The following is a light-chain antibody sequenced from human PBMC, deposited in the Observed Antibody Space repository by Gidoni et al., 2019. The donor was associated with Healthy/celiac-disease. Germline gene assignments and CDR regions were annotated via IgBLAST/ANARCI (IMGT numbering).Light chain of an antibody. CDR2: AAS. Sequence: DIQLTQSPSFLSASVGDRVTITCRASQGISSYLAWYQQKPGKAPKLLIYAASTLQRGVPSRCSGSGSGTEFTLTISSLQPEDFATYYCQQLNSYLTFGQGTRLEIK. CDR3: QQLNSYLT. CDR1: QGISSY. V-gene: IGKV1-9*01. J-gene: IGKJ5*01.